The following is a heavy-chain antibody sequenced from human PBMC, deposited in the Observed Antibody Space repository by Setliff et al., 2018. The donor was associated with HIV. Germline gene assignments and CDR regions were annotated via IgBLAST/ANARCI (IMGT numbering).Heavy chain of an antibody. D-gene: IGHD2-15*01. CDR3: SRLTRSSSNSYKGRFDP. CDR1: DASINSNNYY. J-gene: IGHJ5*02. CDR2: IYYSGAA. Sequence: SETLSLTCSISDASINSNNYYWVWIRQTPGKGLEWIGSIYYSGAAYYNPSLKSRLIISVDTSKNQFSLNLSSMSAADTAVYFCSRLTRSSSNSYKGRFDPWGQGTLVTVSS. V-gene: IGHV4-39*01.